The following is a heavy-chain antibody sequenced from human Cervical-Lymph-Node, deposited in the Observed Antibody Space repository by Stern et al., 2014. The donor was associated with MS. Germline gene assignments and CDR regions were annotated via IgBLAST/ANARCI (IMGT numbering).Heavy chain of an antibody. CDR3: ARHDYSNYYYGLDV. J-gene: IGHJ6*02. CDR2: IYYSGST. D-gene: IGHD4-11*01. CDR1: GGSISSSSYY. V-gene: IGHV4-39*01. Sequence: QVQLVESGPGLVKPSETLSLTCLVSGGSISSSSYYWGWIRQPPGKGLEWIGSIYYSGSTYYNPSLKSLVTISVATSKNTFSLKLSSGTAADTAVFYCARHDYSNYYYGLDVWGQGTTVTVSS.